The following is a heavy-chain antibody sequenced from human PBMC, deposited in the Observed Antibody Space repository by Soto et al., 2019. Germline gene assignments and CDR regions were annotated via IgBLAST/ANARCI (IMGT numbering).Heavy chain of an antibody. CDR3: ARDRNAAGSDY. Sequence: GGSLRLSCAASGFTFSDFYMSWICQAPGKGLEWISYISSGSTNIFYADSVKGRFTVSRDNAKNSVYLQMDSLRAEDTAVYYCARDRNAAGSDYWGQGTPVTVSS. CDR1: GFTFSDFY. CDR2: ISSGSTNI. J-gene: IGHJ4*02. V-gene: IGHV3-11*01. D-gene: IGHD1-1*01.